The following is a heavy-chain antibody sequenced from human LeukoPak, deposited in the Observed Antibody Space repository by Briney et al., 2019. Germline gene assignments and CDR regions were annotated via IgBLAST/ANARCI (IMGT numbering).Heavy chain of an antibody. J-gene: IGHJ4*02. CDR2: ISGSGGST. V-gene: IGHV3-23*01. Sequence: GGSLRLSCAASGFTFSSYAMSWVRQASGKGLEWVSIISGSGGSTYYADSVKGRFTISRDNSKNTLYLQMNSLRAEDMAVYYCAKGVTIAVAEAYDYWGQGTLVTVSS. D-gene: IGHD6-19*01. CDR3: AKGVTIAVAEAYDY. CDR1: GFTFSSYA.